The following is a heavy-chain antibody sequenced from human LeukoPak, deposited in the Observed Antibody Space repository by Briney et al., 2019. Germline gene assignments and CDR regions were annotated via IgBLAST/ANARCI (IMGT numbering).Heavy chain of an antibody. V-gene: IGHV4-34*01. J-gene: IGHJ4*02. Sequence: SETLSLTCAVYGGSFSGYYWSWIRQPPGKGLEWIGEINHSGSTNYNPSLKSRVTISVDTSKNQFSLKLSSVTAADTAVYYCARNGGGFLWFGEFYYWGQGTLVTVSS. CDR3: ARNGGGFLWFGEFYY. CDR2: INHSGST. D-gene: IGHD3-10*01. CDR1: GGSFSGYY.